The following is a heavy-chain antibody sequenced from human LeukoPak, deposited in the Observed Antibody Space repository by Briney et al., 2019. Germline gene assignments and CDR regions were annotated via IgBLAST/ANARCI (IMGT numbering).Heavy chain of an antibody. D-gene: IGHD3-22*01. J-gene: IGHJ4*02. CDR1: GFTVSSNY. Sequence: GGSLRLSCAASGFTVSSNYMSWVRQAPGKGLEWVSVIYSGGSTYYADSVKGRFTISRDNSKNTLYFQMNSLRAEDTAVYYCAQGGSGYPFDYWGQGTLVTVSS. CDR3: AQGGSGYPFDY. V-gene: IGHV3-53*01. CDR2: IYSGGST.